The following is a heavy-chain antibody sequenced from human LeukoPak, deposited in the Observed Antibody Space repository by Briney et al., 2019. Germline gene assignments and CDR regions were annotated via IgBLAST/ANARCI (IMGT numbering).Heavy chain of an antibody. CDR3: ARSVDIVATIWGN. CDR1: GGSISSYY. J-gene: IGHJ4*02. CDR2: IYYSGST. Sequence: PSETLSPTCTVSGGSISSYYWSWIRQPPGKGLEWIGYIYYSGSTNYNPSLKSRVTISVDTSKNQFSLKLSSVTAADTAVYYCARSVDIVATIWGNWGQGTLVTVSS. V-gene: IGHV4-59*01. D-gene: IGHD5-12*01.